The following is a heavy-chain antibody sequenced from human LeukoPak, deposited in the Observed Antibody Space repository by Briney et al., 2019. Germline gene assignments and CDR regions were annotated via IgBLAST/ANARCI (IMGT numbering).Heavy chain of an antibody. Sequence: SETLSFTCAVYGGSFSGYYWSWIRQPPGKWLEWIGKITHSGSTNYNPSLKSRVTISVDTSKNQFSLKLSSVTAADTAVYYCARPAKPRDKLRFCYYCYYMDVWGKGTTVTVSS. CDR1: GGSFSGYY. V-gene: IGHV4-34*01. CDR3: ARPAKPRDKLRFCYYCYYMDV. J-gene: IGHJ6*03. CDR2: ITHSGST. D-gene: IGHD3-3*01.